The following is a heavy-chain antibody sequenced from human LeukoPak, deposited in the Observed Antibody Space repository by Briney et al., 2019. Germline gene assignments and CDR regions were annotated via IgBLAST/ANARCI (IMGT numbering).Heavy chain of an antibody. J-gene: IGHJ4*02. CDR1: GYTFTSYD. D-gene: IGHD3-22*01. Sequence: ASVKVSCKXSGYTFTSYDINWVRQATGQGLEWMGWMNPNSGNTGYAQKFQGRVTMTRNTSISTAYMELSSLRSEDMAVYYCASWRDYDSSGYYVDYWGQGTLVTVSS. CDR3: ASWRDYDSSGYYVDY. V-gene: IGHV1-8*01. CDR2: MNPNSGNT.